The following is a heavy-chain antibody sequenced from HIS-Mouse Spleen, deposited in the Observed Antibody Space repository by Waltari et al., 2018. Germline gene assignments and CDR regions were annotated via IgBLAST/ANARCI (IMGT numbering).Heavy chain of an antibody. J-gene: IGHJ4*02. CDR2: IYYSGST. D-gene: IGHD6-19*01. CDR3: ARDGIAVAGTFDY. V-gene: IGHV4-38-2*02. CDR1: GFTFSSYA. Sequence: VQLLESGGGLVQPGGSLRLSCAASGFTFSSYAMSWVRQAPGKGLEWIGSIYYSGSTYYNPSLKSRVTISVDTSKNQFSLKLSSVTAADTAVYYCARDGIAVAGTFDYWGQGTLVTVSS.